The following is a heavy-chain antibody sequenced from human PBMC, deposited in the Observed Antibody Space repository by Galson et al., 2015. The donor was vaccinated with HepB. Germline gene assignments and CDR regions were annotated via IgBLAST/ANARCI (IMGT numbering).Heavy chain of an antibody. Sequence: SVKVSCKASGGTFSSYAISWVRQAPGQGLEWMGRIIPILGIANYAQKFQGRVTITADKSTSTAYMELSSLRSEDTAVYYCARGYDYYGSGFDPWGQGTLVTVSS. CDR1: GGTFSSYA. CDR3: ARGYDYYGSGFDP. V-gene: IGHV1-69*04. J-gene: IGHJ5*02. CDR2: IIPILGIA. D-gene: IGHD3-10*01.